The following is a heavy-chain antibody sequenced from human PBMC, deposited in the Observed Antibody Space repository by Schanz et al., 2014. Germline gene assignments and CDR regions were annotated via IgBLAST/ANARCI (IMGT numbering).Heavy chain of an antibody. D-gene: IGHD3-16*01. CDR1: GYTFTSYG. Sequence: QVHLVQSGAEVHKPGASVKVSCKASGYTFTSYGISWVRQAPGQGLEWMGRIIPILGIANYAQKFQGRVTITADRSTSTAYMELSSLRSDDTAVYYCARGGTRGFGMDVCGQGTTVTVS. CDR3: ARGGTRGFGMDV. J-gene: IGHJ6*02. CDR2: IIPILGIA. V-gene: IGHV1-69*09.